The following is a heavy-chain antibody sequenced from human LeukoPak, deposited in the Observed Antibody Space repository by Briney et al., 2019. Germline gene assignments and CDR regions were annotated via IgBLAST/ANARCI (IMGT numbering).Heavy chain of an antibody. Sequence: SQTLSLTCTVSGGSISSGDYYWSWIRQSPGKGLEWIGYIYYSGTTYYNPSLKSRVTISVDTSKNQFSLKLTSVTAADTAVYFCARGPYDSGSYYWGQGTLVTVSS. CDR1: GGSISSGDYY. V-gene: IGHV4-30-4*01. CDR2: IYYSGTT. CDR3: ARGPYDSGSYY. D-gene: IGHD3-10*01. J-gene: IGHJ4*02.